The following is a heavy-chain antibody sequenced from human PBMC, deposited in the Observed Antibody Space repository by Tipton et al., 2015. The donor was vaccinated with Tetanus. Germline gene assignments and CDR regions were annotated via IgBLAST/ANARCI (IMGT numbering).Heavy chain of an antibody. J-gene: IGHJ6*02. V-gene: IGHV1-2*02. Sequence: QVQLVQSGAEMKKPGASVKVSCKASGYTFTGYYIYWVRQAPGQGLEWMGWIDPNSGGTVYAKKFQGRVTMTRDTSISTAYMELRSLRSDDTAVYYCARDRGDYIYYGMDVWGPGTTVTVS. CDR2: IDPNSGGT. CDR3: ARDRGDYIYYGMDV. CDR1: GYTFTGYY. D-gene: IGHD3-22*01.